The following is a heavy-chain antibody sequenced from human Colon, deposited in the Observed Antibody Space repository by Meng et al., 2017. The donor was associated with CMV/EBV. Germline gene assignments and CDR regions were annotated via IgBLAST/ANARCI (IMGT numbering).Heavy chain of an antibody. Sequence: SVKVSCKAFGGTFSSFAINWVRLAPGQGLDWMGGITPILGKANYAQKFQDRVTISTDESTNTAYMELSSLRSDDTAVYYCARALPIEVFHYELDVWGQGTTVTVSS. D-gene: IGHD3-3*01. CDR3: ARALPIEVFHYELDV. CDR2: ITPILGKA. V-gene: IGHV1-69*05. CDR1: GGTFSSFA. J-gene: IGHJ6*02.